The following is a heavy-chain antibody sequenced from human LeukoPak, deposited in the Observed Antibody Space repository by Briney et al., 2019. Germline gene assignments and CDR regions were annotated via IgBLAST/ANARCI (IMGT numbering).Heavy chain of an antibody. Sequence: ASVKVSCKVSGYTLTELSMHWVRQAPGKGLEWMGGFDPEDGETIYAQKFQGRVTMTEDTSTDTAYMELSSLRSEDTAVYYCATLSRAAAQYYYGMDVWGQGTTVTVSS. J-gene: IGHJ6*02. V-gene: IGHV1-24*01. D-gene: IGHD6-13*01. CDR2: FDPEDGET. CDR3: ATLSRAAAQYYYGMDV. CDR1: GYTLTELS.